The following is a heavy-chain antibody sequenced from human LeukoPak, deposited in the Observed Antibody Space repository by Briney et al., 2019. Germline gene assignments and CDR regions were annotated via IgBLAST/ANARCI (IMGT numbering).Heavy chain of an antibody. J-gene: IGHJ4*02. Sequence: PSETLSLTCTVSGGYFSSSIYYWVWISQPPGKALAWLGSIYYSGSTYDNPSLKSRVTISVDTSKNQFSLKMRSVTAADTAIYYCARDLGAAAGYFDYWGQGTRVTVSS. CDR2: IYYSGST. CDR3: ARDLGAAAGYFDY. V-gene: IGHV4-39*07. CDR1: GGYFSSSIYY. D-gene: IGHD6-13*01.